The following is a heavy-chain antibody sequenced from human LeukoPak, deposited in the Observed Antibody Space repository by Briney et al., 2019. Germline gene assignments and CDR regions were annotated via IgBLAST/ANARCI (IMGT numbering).Heavy chain of an antibody. CDR2: ISSSGSTI. CDR1: GFTFSDYY. Sequence: GGSLRLSCAASGFTFSDYYMSWIRQAPGKGLGWVSYISSSGSTIYYADSVKGRFTISRDNAKNSLYLQMNSLRAEDTAVYYCARVLWLGVFDIWGQGTMVTVSS. CDR3: ARVLWLGVFDI. V-gene: IGHV3-11*04. J-gene: IGHJ3*02. D-gene: IGHD3-10*01.